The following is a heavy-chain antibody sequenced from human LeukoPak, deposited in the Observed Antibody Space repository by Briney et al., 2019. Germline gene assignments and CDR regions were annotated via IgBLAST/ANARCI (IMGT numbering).Heavy chain of an antibody. V-gene: IGHV3-30*02. CDR1: GFTFKRYN. J-gene: IGHJ4*02. CDR3: VKDGRKYMFDY. Sequence: GGSLRLSCAASGFTFKRYNMHWVRQAPGKGLEWVAFVEDDESSDPYADSVKGRFTISRDNSKSTVYLQMNSLRPEDTAVYYCVKDGRKYMFDYWGQGILVTVSS. D-gene: IGHD1-1*01. CDR2: VEDDESSD.